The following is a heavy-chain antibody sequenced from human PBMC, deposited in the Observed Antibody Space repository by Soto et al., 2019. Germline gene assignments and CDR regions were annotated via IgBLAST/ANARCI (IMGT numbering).Heavy chain of an antibody. D-gene: IGHD3-10*02. J-gene: IGHJ4*02. V-gene: IGHV1-24*01. CDR3: ATDPFPDYYVFSCPRDY. CDR1: GYTLTELS. Sequence: AAVKVTYNVSGYTLTELSMHWVRQAPGKGLEWMGGFDPEDGETIYAQKFQGRVTMTEDTSTDTAYMELSSLGSEDTAVYYCATDPFPDYYVFSCPRDYWGQVTLFTIS. CDR2: FDPEDGET.